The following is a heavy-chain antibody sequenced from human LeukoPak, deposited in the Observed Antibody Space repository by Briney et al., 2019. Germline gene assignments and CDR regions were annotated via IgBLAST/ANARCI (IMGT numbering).Heavy chain of an antibody. CDR3: AKRATMSGATYYFDY. CDR1: GFTFSSYA. J-gene: IGHJ4*02. CDR2: IPGSGDST. V-gene: IGHV3-23*01. Sequence: PGGSLRLSCAASGFTFSSYAMYWVRQAPWRGLEWVSAIPGSGDSTYYADSVKGRFAISRDNSNNMLYLQMNSLRAEDTAVYYCAKRATMSGATYYFDYWGQGTLVTVSS. D-gene: IGHD5-12*01.